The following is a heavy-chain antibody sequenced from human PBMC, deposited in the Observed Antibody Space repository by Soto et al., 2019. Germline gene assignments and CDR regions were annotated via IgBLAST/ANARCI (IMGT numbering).Heavy chain of an antibody. J-gene: IGHJ4*02. CDR2: IYWDDDK. V-gene: IGHV2-5*02. CDR3: AHSVEMATSFDY. D-gene: IGHD5-12*01. Sequence: QITLKESGPTLVKPTQTITLTCTFSGFSLSTSGVVVGWIRQPPGKALEWLALIYWDDDKRYSPSLKSRLTIHKDTSKNQVVLTMTNMDPVDTATYYCAHSVEMATSFDYWGQGTLVTVSS. CDR1: GFSLSTSGVV.